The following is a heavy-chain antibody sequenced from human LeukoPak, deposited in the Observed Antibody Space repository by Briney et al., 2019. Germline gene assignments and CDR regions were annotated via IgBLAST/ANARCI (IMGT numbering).Heavy chain of an antibody. Sequence: GGSLRLSCAASGFTVSINYMSWVRHAPGKGLVWVSVIYSGGSTYYADYVKGRFTISRDNSKNTLYLQMNSLRAEDTAVYYCARELHYDYYYMDVWGKGTTVTVSS. J-gene: IGHJ6*03. CDR1: GFTVSINY. CDR3: ARELHYDYYYMDV. D-gene: IGHD3-16*01. CDR2: IYSGGST. V-gene: IGHV3-53*01.